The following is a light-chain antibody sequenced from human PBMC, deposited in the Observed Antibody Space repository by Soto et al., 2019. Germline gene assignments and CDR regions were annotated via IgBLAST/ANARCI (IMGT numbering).Light chain of an antibody. V-gene: IGLV3-21*02. CDR1: NIVSKS. CDR2: DDR. J-gene: IGLJ7*01. CDR3: QVWDRRGDQQV. Sequence: SYELTQPPSVSVAPGQTARIPCGGSNIVSKSVHWYQKKPGQAPGLVVYDDRDRPSGIPERFSGSNSGNTATLTITRVEAGDEADYYCQVWDRRGDQQVFGGGTQLTVL.